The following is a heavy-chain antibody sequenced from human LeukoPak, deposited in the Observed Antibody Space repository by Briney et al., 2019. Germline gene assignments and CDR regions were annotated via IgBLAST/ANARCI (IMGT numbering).Heavy chain of an antibody. Sequence: SETLSLTCTVSGGSISSYYWSWIRQPPGKGLEWIGYIYYSGSTNYNPSLKSRVTISVDTSKNQFSLKLSSVTAADTAVYYCARGNGDYFGYWGQGTLVTVSS. D-gene: IGHD4-17*01. J-gene: IGHJ4*02. CDR1: GGSISSYY. CDR3: ARGNGDYFGY. CDR2: IYYSGST. V-gene: IGHV4-59*01.